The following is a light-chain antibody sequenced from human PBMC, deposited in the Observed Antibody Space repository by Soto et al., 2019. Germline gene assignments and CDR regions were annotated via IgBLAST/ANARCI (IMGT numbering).Light chain of an antibody. CDR1: QSISSW. Sequence: DIPMTQSPSTLSASVGDRVTITCRASQSISSWLAWYQQQPGKAPKLLIYDASSLESGVPSRFSGSGSGTEFTLTISSLQPDDFATYYCQQYNSYSLTFGQGTKVEIK. CDR2: DAS. J-gene: IGKJ1*01. V-gene: IGKV1-5*01. CDR3: QQYNSYSLT.